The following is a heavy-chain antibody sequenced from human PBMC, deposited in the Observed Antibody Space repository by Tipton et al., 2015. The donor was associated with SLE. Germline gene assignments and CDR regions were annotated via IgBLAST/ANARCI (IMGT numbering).Heavy chain of an antibody. Sequence: GLVKPSETLSLTCTVSGDSASRYFWSWIRQPPGKGLEWIGRIYASGSTNYNPSLRSRAAMSVDTSKSHFSLKLTSVTAADTAVYYCARQEDLEATVRYWGQGILVTVSS. D-gene: IGHD1-1*01. V-gene: IGHV4-4*07. CDR3: ARQEDLEATVRY. CDR2: IYASGST. J-gene: IGHJ4*02. CDR1: GDSASRYF.